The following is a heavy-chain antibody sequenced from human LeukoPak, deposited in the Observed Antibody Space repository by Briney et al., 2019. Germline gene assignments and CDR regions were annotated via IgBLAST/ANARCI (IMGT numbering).Heavy chain of an antibody. CDR1: GFTFSNYG. V-gene: IGHV3-30*03. CDR2: ISFDGSKK. D-gene: IGHD3-22*01. Sequence: GSLRLSCAASGFTFSNYGMHWVRQAPGKGLEWVAFISFDGSKKYYADSVKGRFTISRDNSKNTLYLQMNSLRTEDTAVYYCARVISGYYGDHWGQGTLVTVSS. CDR3: ARVISGYYGDH. J-gene: IGHJ4*02.